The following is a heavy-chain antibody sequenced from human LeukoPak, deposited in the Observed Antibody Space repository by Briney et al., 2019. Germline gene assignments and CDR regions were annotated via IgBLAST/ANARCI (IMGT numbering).Heavy chain of an antibody. D-gene: IGHD1-1*01. J-gene: IGHJ2*01. CDR2: IYSGGST. CDR3: ARDGGPETGNPHWYFDL. V-gene: IGHV3-66*01. CDR1: GFTVSSNY. Sequence: GGSLRLSCAASGFTVSSNYMSWVRQAPGKGLEWGSVIYSGGSTYYADSVKGRFTISRDNSKNTLYLQMYSLRAEDTAVYYCARDGGPETGNPHWYFDLWGRGTLVTVSS.